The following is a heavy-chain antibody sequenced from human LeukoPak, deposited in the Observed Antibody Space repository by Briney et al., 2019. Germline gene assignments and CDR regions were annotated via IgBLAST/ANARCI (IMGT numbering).Heavy chain of an antibody. CDR1: GGSISSGGYS. Sequence: SQTLSLTCAVSGGSISSGGYSWSWIRQPPGKGLEWIGYIYHSGSTYYNPSLKSRVTISVDRSKNQFSLKLSSVTAADTAVYYCARGPGSSDYGDYFYYFDYWGQGTLVTVSS. J-gene: IGHJ4*02. V-gene: IGHV4-30-2*01. CDR3: ARGPGSSDYGDYFYYFDY. D-gene: IGHD4-17*01. CDR2: IYHSGST.